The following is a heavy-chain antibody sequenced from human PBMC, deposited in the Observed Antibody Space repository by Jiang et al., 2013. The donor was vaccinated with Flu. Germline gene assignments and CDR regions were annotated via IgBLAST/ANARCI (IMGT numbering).Heavy chain of an antibody. J-gene: IGHJ6*02. D-gene: IGHD3-22*01. Sequence: QLLESGGGLVQPGGSLKLSCAASGFTFSGSAVHWVRQASGKGLEWVGHIRSKTNRYATVYSASVKGRFTISRDDSKNTAYLQMTSLKTEDTAIYYCTRLYYFDSSSPADYYYGMDVWGQGTTVTVSS. CDR3: TRLYYFDSSSPADYYYGMDV. CDR2: IRSKTNRYAT. V-gene: IGHV3-73*01. CDR1: GFTFSGSA.